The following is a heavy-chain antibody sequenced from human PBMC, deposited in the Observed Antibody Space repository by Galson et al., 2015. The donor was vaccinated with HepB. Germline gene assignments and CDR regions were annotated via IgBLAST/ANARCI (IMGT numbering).Heavy chain of an antibody. Sequence: SLRLSCAASGFTFSTYSMTWVRQAPGKGLEWVSFISSDSDYIYDADSVKGRFTISRDNAKNSLYLQMNSLRAEDTVVYYCAKSQGVGAYRPFDYWGQGSLVTVSS. D-gene: IGHD3-16*01. V-gene: IGHV3-21*01. CDR3: AKSQGVGAYRPFDY. CDR1: GFTFSTYS. CDR2: ISSDSDYI. J-gene: IGHJ4*02.